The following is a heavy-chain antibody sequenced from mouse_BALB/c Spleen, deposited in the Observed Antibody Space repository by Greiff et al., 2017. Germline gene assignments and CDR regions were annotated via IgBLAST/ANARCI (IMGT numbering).Heavy chain of an antibody. Sequence: EVKVVESGGGLVKPGGSLKLSCAASGFTFSSYAMSWVRQTPEKRLEWVASISSGGSTYYPDSVKGRFTISRDNARNILYLQMSSLRSEDTAMYYCARVWYDRGFDYWGQGTTLTVSS. D-gene: IGHD2-14*01. J-gene: IGHJ2*01. CDR1: GFTFSSYA. V-gene: IGHV5-6-5*01. CDR3: ARVWYDRGFDY. CDR2: ISSGGST.